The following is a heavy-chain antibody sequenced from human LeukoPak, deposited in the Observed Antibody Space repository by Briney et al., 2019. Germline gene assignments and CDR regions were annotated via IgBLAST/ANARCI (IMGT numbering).Heavy chain of an antibody. D-gene: IGHD1-7*01. CDR1: GFTFSSYW. V-gene: IGHV3-7*03. CDR3: ARVSPSKPQTKTKTFQDY. CDR2: IKQDGSEK. J-gene: IGHJ4*02. Sequence: GGSLRLSCAASGFTFSSYWMSWVRQAPGKGLEWVANIKQDGSEKYYVDSVKGRFTISRDNAKNSLYLQMNSLRAEDTAVYYCARVSPSKPQTKTKTFQDYWGQGTLVTVSS.